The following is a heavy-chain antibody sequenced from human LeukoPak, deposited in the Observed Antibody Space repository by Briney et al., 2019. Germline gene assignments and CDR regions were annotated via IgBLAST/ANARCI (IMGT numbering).Heavy chain of an antibody. CDR1: GFTFSSYA. D-gene: IGHD3-9*01. Sequence: PGGSLRLSCAASGFTFSSYAMHWVRQAPGEGLEWVAVISYDGSNKYYADSVKGRFTISRDNSKNTLYLQMNSLRAEDTAVYYCTKNVGYFDFDWSWGQGTLVTVSS. CDR2: ISYDGSNK. J-gene: IGHJ5*02. CDR3: TKNVGYFDFDWS. V-gene: IGHV3-30-3*02.